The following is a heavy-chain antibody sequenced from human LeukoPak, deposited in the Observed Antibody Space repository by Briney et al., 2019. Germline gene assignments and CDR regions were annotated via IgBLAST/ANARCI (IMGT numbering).Heavy chain of an antibody. J-gene: IGHJ4*02. Sequence: GGSLRLSCAASGFTVSSNYMSWVRQAPGKGLEWVSVIYSGGSTYYADSGKGRFTISRDNSKNTLYLQMNSLGAEDTAVYYCARESYMIVDYWGQGTLVTVSS. D-gene: IGHD3-22*01. CDR3: ARESYMIVDY. V-gene: IGHV3-53*01. CDR2: IYSGGST. CDR1: GFTVSSNY.